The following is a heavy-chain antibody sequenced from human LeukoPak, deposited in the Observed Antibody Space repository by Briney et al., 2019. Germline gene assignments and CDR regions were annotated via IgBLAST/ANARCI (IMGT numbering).Heavy chain of an antibody. J-gene: IGHJ5*02. CDR2: INQGGIT. V-gene: IGHV4-34*01. Sequence: PSETLSLTCGVYGGSFSDYYWSWIRQPPGKGLEWIGEINQGGITNYNPSLKSRVTMSLDTSKNQFSLKLSSVIVADTAVYYCAQNFDTWGQGTLVTVSS. CDR3: AQNFDT. CDR1: GGSFSDYY.